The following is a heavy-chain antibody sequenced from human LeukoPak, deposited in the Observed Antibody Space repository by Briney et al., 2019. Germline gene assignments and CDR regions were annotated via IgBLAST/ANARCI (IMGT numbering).Heavy chain of an antibody. CDR1: GFTVSSNY. CDR3: ARAKSGYDLYYFDY. J-gene: IGHJ4*02. Sequence: GGSLRLSCAASGFTVSSNYMSWVRQAPGKGLEWVSVIYSGGSTYYADSVKGRFTISRDNSKNTLYLQMNSLRAEDTAVYYCARAKSGYDLYYFDYWGQGTLVTVSS. V-gene: IGHV3-53*01. CDR2: IYSGGST. D-gene: IGHD5-12*01.